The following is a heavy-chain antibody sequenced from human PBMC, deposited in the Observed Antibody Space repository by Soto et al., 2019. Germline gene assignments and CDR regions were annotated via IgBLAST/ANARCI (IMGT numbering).Heavy chain of an antibody. J-gene: IGHJ4*02. CDR2: IYYNGRP. CDR1: GGSITDYY. Sequence: QVQLQESGPGRVKPSETLSLSCTVSGGSITDYYWNWIRQPPGKGLEWIGYIYYNGRPDYNPSLKDPVTVSLDRSKNHFSLILNSVTAADTAMYFCARGGKTSGWYWGFDYWGQGTLVTVSS. D-gene: IGHD6-19*01. V-gene: IGHV4-59*01. CDR3: ARGGKTSGWYWGFDY.